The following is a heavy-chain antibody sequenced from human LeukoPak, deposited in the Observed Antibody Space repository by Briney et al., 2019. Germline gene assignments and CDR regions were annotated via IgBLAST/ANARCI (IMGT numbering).Heavy chain of an antibody. CDR2: ISGSGGST. D-gene: IGHD4/OR15-4a*01. CDR3: AKALSFDY. Sequence: PGGSLRLSCAASGFTFSNFIMNWVRQAPGKGLEWVATISGSGGSTYYAQSVKGRLIVSRDNSNNTLFMQMTSLRAEDTAVYYCAKALSFDYWGQGTLVTVSS. V-gene: IGHV3-23*01. J-gene: IGHJ4*02. CDR1: GFTFSNFI.